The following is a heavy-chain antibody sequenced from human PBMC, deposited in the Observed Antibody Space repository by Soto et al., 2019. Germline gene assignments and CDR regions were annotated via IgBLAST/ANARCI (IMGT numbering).Heavy chain of an antibody. D-gene: IGHD2-15*01. V-gene: IGHV4-31*03. Sequence: QVQLQESGPGLVKPSQTLSLTCTVSGGSISSGGYYWSWIRQHPGKGLEWIGYIYYSGSTYYNPPLERRVTISVDTSKKLFPLKLRSVTAADTAVYYCARGGPYATGACDLWGQWTMVPVSS. CDR3: ARGGPYATGACDL. CDR2: IYYSGST. CDR1: GGSISSGGYY. J-gene: IGHJ3*01.